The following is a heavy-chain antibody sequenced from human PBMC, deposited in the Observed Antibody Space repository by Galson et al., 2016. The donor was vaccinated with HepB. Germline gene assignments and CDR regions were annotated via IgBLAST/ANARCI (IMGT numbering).Heavy chain of an antibody. CDR2: ISSSGAVL. CDR1: GFSFSDHY. Sequence: SLRLSCAASGFSFSDHYMSWIRQAPGKGLESIAYISSSGAVLYYAASAQGRFTISRDNAKKSLYLQMNSLRADDTGVYYCARDPDTSSKVDVWGQGTTVTVSS. D-gene: IGHD2-2*01. CDR3: ARDPDTSSKVDV. V-gene: IGHV3-11*01. J-gene: IGHJ6*02.